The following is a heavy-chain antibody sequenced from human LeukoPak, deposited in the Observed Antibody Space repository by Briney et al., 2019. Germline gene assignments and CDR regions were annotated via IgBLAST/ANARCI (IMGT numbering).Heavy chain of an antibody. CDR2: ISSSSSTI. V-gene: IGHV3-48*04. Sequence: GGSLRLPCAASGFTFSSYSMNWVRQAPGKGPEWVSYISSSSSTIYYADSVKGRFTISRDNAKNSLYLQMNSPRAEDTAVYYCARDQTYYDSSGLPNWFDPWGQGTLVTVSS. CDR3: ARDQTYYDSSGLPNWFDP. CDR1: GFTFSSYS. D-gene: IGHD3-22*01. J-gene: IGHJ5*02.